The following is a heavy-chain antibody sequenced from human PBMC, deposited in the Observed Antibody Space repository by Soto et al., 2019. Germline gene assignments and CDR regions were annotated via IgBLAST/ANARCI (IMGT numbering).Heavy chain of an antibody. V-gene: IGHV4-30-4*01. D-gene: IGHD5-12*01. Sequence: QVQLQESGPGLVKPSQTLSLTCTVSGGSISSGDYYWSWIRQPPGKGLEWIGYIYYSGSTYYNPFLKSRVTISVDTSKNQFSLKLSSVTAADTAVYYCARGFPVDIVATMFDYWGQGTLVTVSS. CDR1: GGSISSGDYY. J-gene: IGHJ4*02. CDR3: ARGFPVDIVATMFDY. CDR2: IYYSGST.